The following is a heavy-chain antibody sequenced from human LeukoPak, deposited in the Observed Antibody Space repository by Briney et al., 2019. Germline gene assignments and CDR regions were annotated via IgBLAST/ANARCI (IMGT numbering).Heavy chain of an antibody. D-gene: IGHD2-2*01. CDR2: IYYSGST. CDR1: GGSVSSGSYY. CDR3: ARGSYCSSTSCLPSDAFDI. J-gene: IGHJ3*02. V-gene: IGHV4-61*01. Sequence: SETLSLTCTVSGGSVSSGSYYWSWIRQPPGKGLEWIGYIYYSGSTNYNPSLKSRVTISVDTSKNQFSLKLSSVTAADTAVYYCARGSYCSSTSCLPSDAFDIWGQGTMVTVSS.